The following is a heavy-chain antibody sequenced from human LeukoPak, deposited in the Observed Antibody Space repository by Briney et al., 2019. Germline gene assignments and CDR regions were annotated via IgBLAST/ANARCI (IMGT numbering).Heavy chain of an antibody. Sequence: GGSLRLSCAASGFTFSVAAMTWVRQAPGKGLEWVSLIGASGESTYYADSVKGRFTISRDNSKNTLYLQMNSLRAEDTAVYYCAKGDDYGDYDWFDPWGQGTLVTVSS. CDR2: IGASGEST. CDR3: AKGDDYGDYDWFDP. D-gene: IGHD4-17*01. J-gene: IGHJ5*02. CDR1: GFTFSVAA. V-gene: IGHV3-23*01.